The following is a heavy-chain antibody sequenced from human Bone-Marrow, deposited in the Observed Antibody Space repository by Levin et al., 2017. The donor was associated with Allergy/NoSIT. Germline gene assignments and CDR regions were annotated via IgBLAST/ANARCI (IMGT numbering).Heavy chain of an antibody. J-gene: IGHJ4*01. V-gene: IGHV4-34*01. Sequence: SETLSLTCAVSGGSLDGHYWTWIRQSPGKGLEWIGEISHHGSPTYNPSLKSRLTISVDKSRNQFSLRLTAVTAADTAVYYCALGAGIVLGDLSVEEYYFDYWGQGAQVTVSS. D-gene: IGHD3-16*02. CDR2: ISHHGSP. CDR1: GGSLDGHY. CDR3: ALGAGIVLGDLSVEEYYFDY.